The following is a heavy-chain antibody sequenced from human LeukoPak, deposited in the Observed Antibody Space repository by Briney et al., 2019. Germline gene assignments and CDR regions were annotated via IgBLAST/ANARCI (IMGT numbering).Heavy chain of an antibody. D-gene: IGHD1-26*01. CDR1: GGSVSSHC. CDR2: IYYSGST. CDR3: ARDNSGSYFYYYYYYMDV. Sequence: PSETLSLTCTVSGGSVSSHCWSWIRQPPGKGLEWIGYIYYSGSTNYNPTLKSRVTISVDTSKNQFSLKLSSVTAADTAVYYCARDNSGSYFYYYYYYMDVWGKGTTATVSS. V-gene: IGHV4-59*02. J-gene: IGHJ6*03.